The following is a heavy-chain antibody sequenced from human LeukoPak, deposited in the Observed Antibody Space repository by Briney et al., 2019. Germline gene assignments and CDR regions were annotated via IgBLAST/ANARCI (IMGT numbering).Heavy chain of an antibody. Sequence: PGGSLRLSCAASGFTFSSYGMHWVRQAPGKGLEWVAVISCDGSNKYYADSVKGRFTISRDNSKNTLYLQMNSLRAEDTAVYYCAKDTLYYDSSGENDYWGQGTLVTVSS. CDR2: ISCDGSNK. D-gene: IGHD3-22*01. CDR3: AKDTLYYDSSGENDY. CDR1: GFTFSSYG. J-gene: IGHJ4*02. V-gene: IGHV3-30*18.